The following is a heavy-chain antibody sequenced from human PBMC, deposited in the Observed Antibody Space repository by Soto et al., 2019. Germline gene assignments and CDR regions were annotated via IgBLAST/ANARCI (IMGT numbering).Heavy chain of an antibody. CDR2: IWDDGSNK. Sequence: PGGSLRLSCAASGFTFSSYAMHWVRQAPGKGLEWVAVIWDDGSNKYYADSVKGRFTISRDNSKNTLYLQMNSLRAEDTALYCCARVSYMTTVTQHYFDYWGQGTLVTVSS. CDR1: GFTFSSYA. CDR3: ARVSYMTTVTQHYFDY. V-gene: IGHV3-33*01. J-gene: IGHJ4*02. D-gene: IGHD4-17*01.